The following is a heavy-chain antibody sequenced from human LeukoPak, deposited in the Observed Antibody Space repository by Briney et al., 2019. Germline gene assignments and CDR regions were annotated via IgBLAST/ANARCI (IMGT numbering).Heavy chain of an antibody. CDR1: GFMLRSYW. CDR2: IDQDGTSK. CDR3: ARDLFSGSYYEDF. J-gene: IGHJ4*02. Sequence: GGSLRLSCAASGFMLRSYWMSWVRQAPGKGLEWVANIDQDGTSKYYVDSVKGRFTISRGDAKNSLYLQMNSLRAEDTAVYYCARDLFSGSYYEDFWGQGTLVTVSS. V-gene: IGHV3-7*01. D-gene: IGHD1-26*01.